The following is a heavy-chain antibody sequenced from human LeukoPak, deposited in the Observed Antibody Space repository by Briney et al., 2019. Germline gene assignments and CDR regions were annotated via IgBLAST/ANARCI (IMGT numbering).Heavy chain of an antibody. CDR2: IYYSGST. V-gene: IGHV4-39*01. CDR1: GGSISSSSYY. CDR3: ARVVGATRRLGPGDY. J-gene: IGHJ4*02. D-gene: IGHD1-26*01. Sequence: PSETLSLTCTVSGGSISSSSYYWGWIRQPPGKGLEWIGSIYYSGSTYYNPSLKSRVTISVDTSKNQFSLKLSSVTAADTAVYYCARVVGATRRLGPGDYWGQGTLVTVSS.